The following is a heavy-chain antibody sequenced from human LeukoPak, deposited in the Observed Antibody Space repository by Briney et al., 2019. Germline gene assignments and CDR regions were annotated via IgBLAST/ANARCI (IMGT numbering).Heavy chain of an antibody. V-gene: IGHV1-69*05. D-gene: IGHD4-23*01. CDR2: IIPIFGTA. CDR1: GGAFSSYA. J-gene: IGHJ4*02. Sequence: SVKVSCKASGGAFSSYAISWVRQAPGQGLEWMGGIIPIFGTANYAQKFQGRVTITTDESTSTAYMELSSLRSEDTAVYYCARVDYGGKGGYFDYWGQGTLVTVSS. CDR3: ARVDYGGKGGYFDY.